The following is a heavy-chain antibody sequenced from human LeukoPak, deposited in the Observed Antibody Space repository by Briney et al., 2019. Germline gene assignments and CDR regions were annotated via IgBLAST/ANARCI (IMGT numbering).Heavy chain of an antibody. D-gene: IGHD3-22*01. CDR3: ARSRGYYESSGYYSDY. CDR2: LYSSGST. J-gene: IGHJ4*02. V-gene: IGHV3-53*01. CDR1: GFIVRSNY. Sequence: GGSLRLSCAASGFIVRSNYMSWVRQAPGKGLEWVSVLYSSGSTYYADSVKGRFTISRDNSKNTLYLQMKSLRAEDTAVYYWARSRGYYESSGYYSDYWGQGTLVTVSS.